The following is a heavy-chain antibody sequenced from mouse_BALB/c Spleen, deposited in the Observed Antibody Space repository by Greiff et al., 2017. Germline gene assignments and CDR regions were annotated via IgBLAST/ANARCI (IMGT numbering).Heavy chain of an antibody. D-gene: IGHD2-4*01. J-gene: IGHJ3*01. V-gene: IGHV14-3*02. Sequence: DVKLVESGAELVKPGASVKLSCTASGFNIKDTYMHWVKQRPEQGLEWIGRIDPANGNTKYDPKFQGKATITADTSSNTAYLQLSSLTSEDTAVYYCARGDYDYDSAWFAYWGQGTLVTVSA. CDR2: IDPANGNT. CDR3: ARGDYDYDSAWFAY. CDR1: GFNIKDTY.